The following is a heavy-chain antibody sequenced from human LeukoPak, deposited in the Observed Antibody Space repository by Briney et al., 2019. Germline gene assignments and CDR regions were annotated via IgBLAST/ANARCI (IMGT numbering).Heavy chain of an antibody. CDR1: GVNCSGFA. Sequence: PGGSLRLSCAASGVNCSGFAMNWARQAPGKGLEWVAYITTRSTTTLYADSVKGRFTVSRDNAKNSLYLQLSSLRAEDTAVYYCARGTGDYWGQGTLVAVSS. J-gene: IGHJ4*02. CDR3: ARGTGDY. V-gene: IGHV3-48*01. CDR2: ITTRSTTT.